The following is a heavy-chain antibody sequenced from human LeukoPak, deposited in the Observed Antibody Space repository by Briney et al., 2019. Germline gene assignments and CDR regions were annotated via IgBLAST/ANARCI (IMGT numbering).Heavy chain of an antibody. D-gene: IGHD4-23*01. J-gene: IGHJ4*02. CDR2: VSGSGSTT. V-gene: IGHV3-23*01. CDR1: GFTFSSYA. CDR3: AKLLDHYSANVYY. Sequence: GGSLRRSCAASGFTFSSYAMSWVRLAPGRGLEWVSGVSGSGSTTYYADSVKGRFTISRDNSKNTLFLQMNSLRAEDTAVYYCAKLLDHYSANVYYWGQGTLVTVSS.